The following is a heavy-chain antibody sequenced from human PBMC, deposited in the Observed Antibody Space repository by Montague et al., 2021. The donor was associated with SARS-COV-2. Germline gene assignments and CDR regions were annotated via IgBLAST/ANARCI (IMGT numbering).Heavy chain of an antibody. CDR1: GFTFSSYE. CDR2: ISSSGSTI. CDR3: ASRAPTRIVLVLYAIGGYFDY. V-gene: IGHV3-48*03. Sequence: SLRLSCAASGFTFSSYEMNWVRQAPGKGLEWVSYISSSGSTIYYXDSVKGRFTISRDNAKNSLYLQMNSLRAEDTAVYYCASRAPTRIVLVLYAIGGYFDYWGQGTLVTVSS. D-gene: IGHD2-8*01. J-gene: IGHJ4*02.